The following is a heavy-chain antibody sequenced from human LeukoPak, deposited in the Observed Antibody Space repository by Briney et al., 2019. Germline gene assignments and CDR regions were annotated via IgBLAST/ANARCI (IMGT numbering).Heavy chain of an antibody. CDR3: AKGDTTWELPHDY. CDR1: GFIFSNFA. V-gene: IGHV3-30*02. Sequence: GGSLRLSCAASGFIFSNFAMRWVRQVPGKGLQWVAFMRYDGSKKYYAESVKGRFTISRDNSKNTLYLQMNSLRAEDTAVYYCAKGDTTWELPHDYWGQGTLVTVSS. D-gene: IGHD1-26*01. J-gene: IGHJ4*02. CDR2: MRYDGSKK.